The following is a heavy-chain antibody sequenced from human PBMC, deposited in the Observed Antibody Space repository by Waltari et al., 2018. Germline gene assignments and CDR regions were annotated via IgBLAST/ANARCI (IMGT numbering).Heavy chain of an antibody. CDR3: SRDGLTVGYGSWFDP. CDR1: GFTFGDYA. Sequence: EVQLVESGGGLVQPGRSLRLACTTSGFTFGDYAMIWFRQAPGKGLEWIGFIRSKTYGGTAEYAASVRGRFTISRDDSKGIAYLQMNSLRTADTALYYCSRDGLTVGYGSWFDPWGQGTLVTVSS. V-gene: IGHV3-49*03. CDR2: IRSKTYGGTA. J-gene: IGHJ5*02. D-gene: IGHD4-17*01.